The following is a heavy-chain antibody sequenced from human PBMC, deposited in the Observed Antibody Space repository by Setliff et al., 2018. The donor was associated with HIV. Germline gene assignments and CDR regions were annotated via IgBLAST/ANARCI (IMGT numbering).Heavy chain of an antibody. J-gene: IGHJ4*02. D-gene: IGHD4-17*01. V-gene: IGHV3-72*01. Sequence: GVLRLSCATSGFTFSDHFMDWVRQAPGKGLEWVGRTKNKANSYTTTYAASANGRFTISRDDSKKSLFLQMNSLKTEDTAVYYCARGPATGDYSYYFDYWGRGTLVTVSS. CDR1: GFTFSDHF. CDR3: ARGPATGDYSYYFDY. CDR2: TKNKANSYTT.